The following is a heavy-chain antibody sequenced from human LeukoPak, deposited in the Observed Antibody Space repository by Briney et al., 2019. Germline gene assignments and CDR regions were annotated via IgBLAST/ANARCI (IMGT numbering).Heavy chain of an antibody. V-gene: IGHV3-30*02. Sequence: GGSLRLSCAASGFTFRSYGMHWVRQAPGKGLEWVAFIHYDGSNKYYADSVKGRFTISRDNSKNTLYLQMNSLRGEDTAVYYCAKGIAVAGNLDYWGQGTLVTVSS. D-gene: IGHD6-19*01. CDR1: GFTFRSYG. CDR2: IHYDGSNK. CDR3: AKGIAVAGNLDY. J-gene: IGHJ4*02.